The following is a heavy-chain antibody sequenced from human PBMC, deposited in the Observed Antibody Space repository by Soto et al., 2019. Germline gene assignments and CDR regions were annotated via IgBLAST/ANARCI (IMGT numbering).Heavy chain of an antibody. CDR3: ARGPWITIFGVVSPNWFDP. D-gene: IGHD3-3*01. J-gene: IGHJ5*02. Sequence: GGSLRLSCAASGFTFSSYEMNWVRQAPGKGLEWVSYISSSGSTIYYADSVKGRFTISRDNAKNSLYLQMNSLRAEDTAVYYCARGPWITIFGVVSPNWFDPWGQGTLVTVSS. V-gene: IGHV3-48*03. CDR1: GFTFSSYE. CDR2: ISSSGSTI.